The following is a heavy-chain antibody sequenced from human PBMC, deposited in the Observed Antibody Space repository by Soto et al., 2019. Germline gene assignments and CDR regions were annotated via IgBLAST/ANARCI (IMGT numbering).Heavy chain of an antibody. V-gene: IGHV1-2*04. CDR1: GYTFTGYY. Sequence: GASVKVSCKASGYTFTGYYMHWLRQAPGQGLEWMGWINPNSGGTNYAQKFQGWVTMTRDTSISTAYMELSRLRSDDTAVYYCAREGYSYDNRYYGMDVWGQGTTVTVSS. CDR2: INPNSGGT. J-gene: IGHJ6*02. CDR3: AREGYSYDNRYYGMDV. D-gene: IGHD5-18*01.